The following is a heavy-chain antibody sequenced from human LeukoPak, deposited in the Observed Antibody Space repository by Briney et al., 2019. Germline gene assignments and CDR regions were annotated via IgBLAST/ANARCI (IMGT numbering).Heavy chain of an antibody. D-gene: IGHD6-19*01. CDR3: AREHTGYSSGWYIDY. Sequence: SETLSLTCTVSGGSISSSSYYWGWIRQPPGKGLEWIGSIYYSGSTYYNPSLKSRVTISVDTSKNQFSLKLSSVTAADTAVYYCAREHTGYSSGWYIDYWGQGTLVTVSS. CDR2: IYYSGST. CDR1: GGSISSSSYY. V-gene: IGHV4-39*07. J-gene: IGHJ4*02.